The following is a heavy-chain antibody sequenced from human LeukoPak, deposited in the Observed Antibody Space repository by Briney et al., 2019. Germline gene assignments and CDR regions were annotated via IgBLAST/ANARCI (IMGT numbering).Heavy chain of an antibody. D-gene: IGHD3-22*01. CDR2: ISAYNGNT. Sequence: ASVKVSCKASGYTFTNYGISWVRQAPGQGLEWMGWISAYNGNTNYAQKLQGRVTMTTDTSTSTAHMELRSLRSDDTAVYYCARSGVGYYYDSSGYYPLDYWGQGTLVTVSS. V-gene: IGHV1-18*01. CDR1: GYTFTNYG. J-gene: IGHJ4*02. CDR3: ARSGVGYYYDSSGYYPLDY.